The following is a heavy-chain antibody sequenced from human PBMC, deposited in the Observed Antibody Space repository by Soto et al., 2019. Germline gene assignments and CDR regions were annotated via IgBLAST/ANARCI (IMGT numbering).Heavy chain of an antibody. CDR2: LIPILGTT. Sequence: GASVKVSCKASGGTFSSDAVSWVRQAPGQGLEWMGGLIPILGTTHYAQKFQGRVTITADESTNTAYMELSSLRSDDTAVYYCARASRYVSGWYHDYWGQGAQVPVSS. CDR3: ARASRYVSGWYHDY. D-gene: IGHD6-19*01. V-gene: IGHV1-69*13. J-gene: IGHJ4*02. CDR1: GGTFSSDA.